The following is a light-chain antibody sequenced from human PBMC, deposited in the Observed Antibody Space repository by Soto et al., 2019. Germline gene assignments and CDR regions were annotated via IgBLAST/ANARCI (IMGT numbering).Light chain of an antibody. CDR2: AAS. CDR3: QQYNSYSKT. V-gene: IGKV1-5*01. J-gene: IGKJ1*01. Sequence: DIQMTQSPSTLSASVGDRVTITCRASQSIGYWLAWYQQKPGKAPNLLIYAASSLETGVPSRSSGSGSGTEFTLSISSLQPDDSASYYCQQYNSYSKTFGQGTKVDIK. CDR1: QSIGYW.